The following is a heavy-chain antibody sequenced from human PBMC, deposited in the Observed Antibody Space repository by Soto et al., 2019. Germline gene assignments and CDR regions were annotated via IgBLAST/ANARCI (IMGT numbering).Heavy chain of an antibody. J-gene: IGHJ6*04. CDR1: GGSFSGNF. V-gene: IGHV4-34*01. Sequence: SETLSLTCAVYGGSFSGNFYCWVRHSPGQGMEWMGEINHSGTTKYNPYLTSRVTMSVDTSKNQFPLPLSSDTAAATAASYYSRKKRGTKSNGSYYFAMDVWGEGTTVTVSS. D-gene: IGHD2-8*01. CDR3: SRKKRGTKSNGSYYFAMDV. CDR2: INHSGTT.